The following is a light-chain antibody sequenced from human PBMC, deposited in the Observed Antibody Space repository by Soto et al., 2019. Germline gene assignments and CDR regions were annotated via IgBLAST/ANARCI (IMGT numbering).Light chain of an antibody. CDR3: SSYTPSNTRQIV. J-gene: IGLJ1*01. Sequence: QSALTQPASVSGSPGQSITISCTGTSSDVGGYNYVSWYQHHPGKAPKLLIYDVSNRPSGISNRFSGSKSDNTASLTISGLQLEDEADYYCSSYTPSNTRQIVFGTGTKVTVL. CDR2: DVS. CDR1: SSDVGGYNY. V-gene: IGLV2-14*03.